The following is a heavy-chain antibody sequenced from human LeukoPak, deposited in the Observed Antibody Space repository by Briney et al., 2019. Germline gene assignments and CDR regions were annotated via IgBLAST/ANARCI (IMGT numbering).Heavy chain of an antibody. J-gene: IGHJ3*02. Sequence: GASVKVSCKASGYTGYYMHWVRQAPGQGLEWMGWINPNSGGTNYAQKFQGRVTMTRDTSISTAYMELSSLRSEDMAVYYCVREAPFGAFDIWGQGTMVTVSS. CDR2: INPNSGGT. CDR1: GYTGYY. V-gene: IGHV1-2*02. CDR3: VREAPFGAFDI. D-gene: IGHD2/OR15-2a*01.